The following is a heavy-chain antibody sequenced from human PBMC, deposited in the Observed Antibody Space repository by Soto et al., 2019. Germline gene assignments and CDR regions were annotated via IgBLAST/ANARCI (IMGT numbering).Heavy chain of an antibody. V-gene: IGHV1-18*01. CDR1: GYTFTSYG. CDR3: ARDSQYSSGQGRLAL. CDR2: ISAYNGNT. J-gene: IGHJ3*01. D-gene: IGHD6-19*01. Sequence: ASVKVSCKASGYTFTSYGISWVRQAPGQGLEWMGWISAYNGNTNYAQKLQGRVTMTTDTSTSTAYMKLRSLRSDDTAVYYCARDSQYSSGQGRLALWGQGTMVTVSS.